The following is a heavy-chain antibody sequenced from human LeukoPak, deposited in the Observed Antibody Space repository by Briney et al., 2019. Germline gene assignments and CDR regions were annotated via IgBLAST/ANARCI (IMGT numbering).Heavy chain of an antibody. Sequence: GGSLRLSCAVSGFTFSDHFLDWVHQAPGKGLEWVGRSRNKAKSYTTEYAASVKGRFTISRDDSKNSLYLQMNSLKTEDTAVYYCVRVGSVAGSDYLDYWGRGTLVTVSS. D-gene: IGHD6-19*01. CDR3: VRVGSVAGSDYLDY. J-gene: IGHJ4*02. CDR2: SRNKAKSYTT. V-gene: IGHV3-72*01. CDR1: GFTFSDHF.